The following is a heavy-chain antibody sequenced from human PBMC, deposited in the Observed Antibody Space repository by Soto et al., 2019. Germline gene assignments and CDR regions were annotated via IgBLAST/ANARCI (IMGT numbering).Heavy chain of an antibody. J-gene: IGHJ5*02. CDR1: GGLFSSYP. D-gene: IGHD1-26*01. CDR3: AREVGATLNWFDP. CDR2: ITVYNGNT. V-gene: IGHV1-18*01. Sequence: ASVKVSCKASGGLFSSYPIIWVRQAPGQGLEWTGWITVYNGNTHYAQNLQGRVTMTTDTSTSTAYMELSSLRSEDTAVYYCAREVGATLNWFDPWGQGTLVTVSS.